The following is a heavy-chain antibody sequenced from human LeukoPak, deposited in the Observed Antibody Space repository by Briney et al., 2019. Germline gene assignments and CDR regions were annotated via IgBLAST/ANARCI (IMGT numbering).Heavy chain of an antibody. CDR2: INHSGST. V-gene: IGHV4-34*01. J-gene: IGHJ4*02. Sequence: PSETLSLTCAVYGGSFSGYYWSWIRQPPGKGLEWIGEINHSGSTNYNPSLKSRVTISVDTSKNQFSLKLSSVTAADTAVYYCARAGPYYYDSSGYWGQGTLVTVSS. CDR1: GGSFSGYY. D-gene: IGHD3-22*01. CDR3: ARAGPYYYDSSGY.